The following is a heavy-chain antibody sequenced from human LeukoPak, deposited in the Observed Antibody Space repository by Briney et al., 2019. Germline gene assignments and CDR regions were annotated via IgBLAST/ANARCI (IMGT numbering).Heavy chain of an antibody. D-gene: IGHD2-2*01. Sequence: GGSLRLSCAASGFTFDDYGMSRVRQAPGKGLEWVSGINWNGGSTGYADSVKGRFTISRDNAKNSLYLQMNSLRAEDTALYHCARVVVVTYGMDVWGQGTTVTVSS. CDR2: INWNGGST. V-gene: IGHV3-20*01. CDR1: GFTFDDYG. CDR3: ARVVVVTYGMDV. J-gene: IGHJ6*02.